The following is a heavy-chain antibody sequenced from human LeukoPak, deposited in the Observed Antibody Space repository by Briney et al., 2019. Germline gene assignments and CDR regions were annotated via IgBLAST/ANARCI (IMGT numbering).Heavy chain of an antibody. Sequence: PGGSLRLSCAASGFTFSSYAMSWVRQAPGKGLEWVSGISGSGGSTYYADSVRGRFTISRDNSKNTLYLQMNSLRAEDTAVYYCAKPVLTGYYIFDYWGQGTLVTVSS. D-gene: IGHD3-9*01. J-gene: IGHJ4*02. CDR3: AKPVLTGYYIFDY. CDR2: ISGSGGST. CDR1: GFTFSSYA. V-gene: IGHV3-23*01.